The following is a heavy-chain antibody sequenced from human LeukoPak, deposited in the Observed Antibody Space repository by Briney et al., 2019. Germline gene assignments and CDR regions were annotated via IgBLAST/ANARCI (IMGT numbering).Heavy chain of an antibody. CDR3: ARGGLTIAEATTSWYLDY. V-gene: IGHV3-33*08. D-gene: IGHD1-26*01. Sequence: TGGSLRLSCAASGFTFSTYGMHWVRQAQGKGLEWVALTWHDGSNKNYADSVKGRFTISRDNSKNTLYLQMNSLRGEDTAVYFCARGGLTIAEATTSWYLDYRGRGTLVTVSS. J-gene: IGHJ4*02. CDR1: GFTFSTYG. CDR2: TWHDGSNK.